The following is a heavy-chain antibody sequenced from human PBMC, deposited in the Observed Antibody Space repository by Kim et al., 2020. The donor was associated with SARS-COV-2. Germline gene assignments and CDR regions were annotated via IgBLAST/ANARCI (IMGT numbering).Heavy chain of an antibody. D-gene: IGHD5-12*01. CDR3: ARDLVVPAARSLHAGGVDTTRDVDIVATIFEDYYYYYGMDV. V-gene: IGHV3-11*06. CDR2: ISSSSSYT. CDR1: GFTFSDYY. J-gene: IGHJ6*02. Sequence: GGSLRLSCAASGFTFSDYYMSWIRQAPGKGLEWVSYISSSSSYTNYADSVKGRFTISRDNAKNSLYLQMNSLRAEDTAVYYCARDLVVPAARSLHAGGVDTTRDVDIVATIFEDYYYYYGMDVWGQGTTVTVSS.